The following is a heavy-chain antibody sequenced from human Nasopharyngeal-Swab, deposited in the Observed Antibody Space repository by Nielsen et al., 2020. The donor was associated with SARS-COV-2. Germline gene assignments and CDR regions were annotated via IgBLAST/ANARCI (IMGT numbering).Heavy chain of an antibody. CDR3: ARPRAARETGAFEF. CDR2: IYPGDSDT. Sequence: KVSCKASGYSFTSYWIGWVRQTPGKGLEWMGIIYPGDSDTRYTPSFQGQVTISADKSISTAFLQLSSLKASDTAMYYCARPRAARETGAFEFWGQGTMVTVSS. D-gene: IGHD2-15*01. J-gene: IGHJ3*01. CDR1: GYSFTSYW. V-gene: IGHV5-51*01.